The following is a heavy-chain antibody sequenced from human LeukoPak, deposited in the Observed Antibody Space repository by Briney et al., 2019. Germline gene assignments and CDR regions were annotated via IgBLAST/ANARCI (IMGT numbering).Heavy chain of an antibody. J-gene: IGHJ3*02. V-gene: IGHV4-34*01. D-gene: IGHD1-26*01. CDR2: INHSGST. Sequence: SETLSLTCAVYGGSFSGYCWSWIRQPPGKGLEWFGEINHSGSTHYNPSLKSRVTISVDTSKNQFSLKVSSVTAADMAVYHCARWTLRVGVSRADAFDIWGQGTMATVSS. CDR3: ARWTLRVGVSRADAFDI. CDR1: GGSFSGYC.